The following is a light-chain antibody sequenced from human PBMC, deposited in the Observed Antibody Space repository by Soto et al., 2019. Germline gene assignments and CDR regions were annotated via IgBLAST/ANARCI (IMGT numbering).Light chain of an antibody. CDR3: QQYNTYPET. CDR1: QSISSW. CDR2: DAS. Sequence: DMQMNQYPSTLSASVGDRVTITCRASQSISSWLAWYQQKAGKAPKLLIYDASTLESGVPSRFSGSGSGTEFTLTITSLQPDDFATYYCQQYNTYPETFGQGTKVDI. J-gene: IGKJ1*01. V-gene: IGKV1-5*01.